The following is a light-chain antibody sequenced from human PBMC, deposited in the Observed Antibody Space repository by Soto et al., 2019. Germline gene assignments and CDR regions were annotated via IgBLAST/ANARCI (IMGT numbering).Light chain of an antibody. CDR3: QQRSNWPPRFT. V-gene: IGKV3-11*01. CDR1: QSVSSY. CDR2: DAS. J-gene: IGKJ3*01. Sequence: EIVLTQSPATLSLSPGERVTLSCRASQSVSSYLAWYQQKPGQAPRLLIYDASNRATGIPARFSGSGSGTDFPLTISSLEPEDFAVYYCQQRSNWPPRFTFGPGPKVDIK.